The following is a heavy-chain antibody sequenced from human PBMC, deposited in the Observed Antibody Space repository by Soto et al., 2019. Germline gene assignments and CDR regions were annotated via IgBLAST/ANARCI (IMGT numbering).Heavy chain of an antibody. V-gene: IGHV3-23*01. Sequence: EVQLLESGGGLVQPGGSLRLSCAASGFTFSSYAMSWVRQAPGEGLEWVSAISGSGGSTYYADSVKGRFTISRDNSKNTLYLQMNSLRAEDTAVYYCAKVRYSSSSPYYYYYYGMDVWGQGTTVTVSS. CDR3: AKVRYSSSSPYYYYYYGMDV. CDR1: GFTFSSYA. CDR2: ISGSGGST. J-gene: IGHJ6*02. D-gene: IGHD6-6*01.